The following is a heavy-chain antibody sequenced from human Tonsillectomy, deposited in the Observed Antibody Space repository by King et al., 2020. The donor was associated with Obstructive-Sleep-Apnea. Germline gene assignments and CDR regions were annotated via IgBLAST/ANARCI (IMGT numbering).Heavy chain of an antibody. J-gene: IGHJ6*02. CDR3: ARDKANYDSSGYYSYYYYGMDV. V-gene: IGHV4-30-4*01. CDR1: GGSISSGDYY. CDR2: IYNSGST. Sequence: QLQESGPGLVKPSQTLSLTCTVSGGSISSGDYYWSWIRQPPGKGLEWIGYIYNSGSTSYNPSPKSRVTLSVDTSKNQFSLKLSSVTAADTAVYYCARDKANYDSSGYYSYYYYGMDVWGQGTTVTVSS. D-gene: IGHD3-22*01.